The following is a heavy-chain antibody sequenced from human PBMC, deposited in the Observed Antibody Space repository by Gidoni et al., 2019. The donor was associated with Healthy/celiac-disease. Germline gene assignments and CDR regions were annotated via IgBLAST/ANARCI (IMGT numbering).Heavy chain of an antibody. V-gene: IGHV1-69*01. Sequence: QVQLVQSGAEVKKPGSSVKVSCKASGGTFSSYAISWVRQGTGQGLEWMGGVIPIFGTANYAQKFQGRVTITADESTSTAYMELSRLRSEGTAVYYCARGGDILTGYCWFDPWGQGTLVTVSS. CDR1: GGTFSSYA. J-gene: IGHJ5*02. D-gene: IGHD3-9*01. CDR3: ARGGDILTGYCWFDP. CDR2: VIPIFGTA.